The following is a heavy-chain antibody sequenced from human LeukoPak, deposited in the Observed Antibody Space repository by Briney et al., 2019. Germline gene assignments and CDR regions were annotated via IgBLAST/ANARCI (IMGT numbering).Heavy chain of an antibody. CDR2: INHSGST. D-gene: IGHD5-18*01. CDR3: ARGKGYSYGYFWFDP. Sequence: SETLSPTCAVYGGSFSGYYWSWIRQPPGKGLEWIGEINHSGSTNYNPSLKSRVTISVDTSKNQFSLKLSSVTAADTAVYYCARGKGYSYGYFWFDPWGQGTLVTVSS. CDR1: GGSFSGYY. V-gene: IGHV4-34*01. J-gene: IGHJ5*02.